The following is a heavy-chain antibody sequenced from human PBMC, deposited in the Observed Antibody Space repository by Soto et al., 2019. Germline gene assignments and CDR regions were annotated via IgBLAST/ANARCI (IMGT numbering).Heavy chain of an antibody. CDR2: IQTGGAT. CDR1: GFTVSSTY. Sequence: EVQLVESGGGLLQPGGSLRLSCAASGFTVSSTYMSWVRQAPGKGLEWVSIIQTGGATYYSDSAQGRFTISRDNSKNTVYLQMNSLRVEDTGVYSCVRVLYDSGVVDFWGQGSLITVS. J-gene: IGHJ4*02. V-gene: IGHV3-53*01. CDR3: VRVLYDSGVVDF. D-gene: IGHD5-12*01.